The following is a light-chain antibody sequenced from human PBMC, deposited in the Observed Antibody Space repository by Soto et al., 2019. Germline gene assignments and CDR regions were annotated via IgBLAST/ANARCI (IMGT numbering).Light chain of an antibody. CDR3: QQSYTTPVT. V-gene: IGKV1-39*01. CDR2: AAS. Sequence: GEIVTITCRASQSISSWLAWYQQKPGKAPKLLIYAASNLQSGVPSRFSVSGSGTDFTFTINSLKTEDFATYSCQQSYTTPVTFGQGTKVDIK. CDR1: QSISSW. J-gene: IGKJ1*01.